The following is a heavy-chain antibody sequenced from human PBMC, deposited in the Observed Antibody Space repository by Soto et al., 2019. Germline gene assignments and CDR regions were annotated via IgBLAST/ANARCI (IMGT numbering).Heavy chain of an antibody. Sequence: PGGSLRLSCAASGFTFSSYSMNWVRQAPGKGLEWVSSISSSSSYIYYADSVKGRFTISRDNAKNSLYLQMNSLRAEDTAVYYCARDASYCYYYYGMDVWGQGTTVTVS. CDR1: GFTFSSYS. CDR3: ARDASYCYYYYGMDV. J-gene: IGHJ6*02. D-gene: IGHD3-16*01. V-gene: IGHV3-21*01. CDR2: ISSSSSYI.